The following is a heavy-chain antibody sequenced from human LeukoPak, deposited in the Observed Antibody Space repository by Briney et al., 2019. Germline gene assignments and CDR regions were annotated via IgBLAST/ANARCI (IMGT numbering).Heavy chain of an antibody. CDR1: GYTFTSYG. D-gene: IGHD3-10*01. Sequence: ASVKVSCKASGYTFTSYGISWVRQAPGQGLEWMGWISAYNGNTNYAQKLQGRVTMTTDTSTSTAYMELRSLRSDDTAVYYCARDARMSVLLWFGELSWDYWGQGTLVPSPQ. CDR2: ISAYNGNT. V-gene: IGHV1-18*01. CDR3: ARDARMSVLLWFGELSWDY. J-gene: IGHJ4*02.